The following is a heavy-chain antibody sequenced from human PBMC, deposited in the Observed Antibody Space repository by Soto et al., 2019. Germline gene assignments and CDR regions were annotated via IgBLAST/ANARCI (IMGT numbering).Heavy chain of an antibody. CDR1: GYTFTGYY. Sequence: ASVKVSCKASGYTFTGYYMHWVRQAPGQGLEWMGWINPNSGGTNYAQKFQGWVTMTRDTSISTAYMELSRLRSDDTAVYYCARDGDREDTVTTGGPNYYGMDVWGQGTTVTVSS. V-gene: IGHV1-2*04. D-gene: IGHD4-17*01. J-gene: IGHJ6*02. CDR3: ARDGDREDTVTTGGPNYYGMDV. CDR2: INPNSGGT.